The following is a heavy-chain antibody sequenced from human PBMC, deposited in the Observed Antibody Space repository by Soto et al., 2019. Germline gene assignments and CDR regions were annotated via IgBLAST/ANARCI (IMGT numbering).Heavy chain of an antibody. CDR3: VRTSAWYMMVDF. CDR1: GFTFSSYV. J-gene: IGHJ4*02. Sequence: QVQLVESGGGVVQPGMSLRLSCAASGFTFSSYVMHWVRQAPGKGLEWVAVISYDGSSKYYADSVKGRFTVSRDNSKNALYLQMTSLRSEDTAVYYCVRTSAWYMMVDFWGQGTLVTVSS. V-gene: IGHV3-30*04. D-gene: IGHD6-19*01. CDR2: ISYDGSSK.